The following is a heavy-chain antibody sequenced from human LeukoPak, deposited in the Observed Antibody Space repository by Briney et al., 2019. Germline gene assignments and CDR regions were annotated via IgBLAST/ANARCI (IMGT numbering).Heavy chain of an antibody. CDR3: ARGRPDYDILTGYVGY. Sequence: SGTLSLTCAVSGGSISSSNWWSWVRQPPGKGLEWIGEIYHSGSTNYNPSLKSRGTISVDKSKNQFSLKLSSVTTADTAVYYCARGRPDYDILTGYVGYWGQGTLVTVSS. V-gene: IGHV4-4*02. CDR1: GGSISSSNW. D-gene: IGHD3-9*01. J-gene: IGHJ4*02. CDR2: IYHSGST.